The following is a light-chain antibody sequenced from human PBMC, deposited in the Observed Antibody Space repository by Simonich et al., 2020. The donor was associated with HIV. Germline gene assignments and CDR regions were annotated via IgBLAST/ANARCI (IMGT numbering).Light chain of an antibody. Sequence: NFMLTQPHSVSEFPGKTVTISCTRSSGSIASKYVQWYQQRPGSSPTTVIYEDNQRPSGVPARFSGSIDRSSNSASLSISGLKTEDEADYYCQSYDSSSVVFGGGTKLTVL. CDR2: EDN. CDR1: SGSIASKY. CDR3: QSYDSSSVV. V-gene: IGLV6-57*01. J-gene: IGLJ2*01.